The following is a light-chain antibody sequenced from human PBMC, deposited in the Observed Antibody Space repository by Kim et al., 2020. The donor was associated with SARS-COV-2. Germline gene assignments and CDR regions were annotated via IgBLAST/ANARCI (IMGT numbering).Light chain of an antibody. CDR3: QQYYTYPIT. Sequence: SGGDIVTITWRASYGIKLYLAWFQQKPGKAPKSLIYGASSLQSGVRSKFSGSGSGTDFTLTISSLQPEDFATYYCQQYYTYPITFGQGTRLEIK. V-gene: IGKV1-16*02. CDR2: GAS. J-gene: IGKJ5*01. CDR1: YGIKLY.